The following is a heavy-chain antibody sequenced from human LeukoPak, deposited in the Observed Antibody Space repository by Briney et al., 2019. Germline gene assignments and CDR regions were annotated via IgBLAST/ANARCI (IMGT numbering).Heavy chain of an antibody. J-gene: IGHJ4*02. CDR2: IQNDEIDK. Sequence: PGGSLRLSCAASGFTFTTYGMHWVRQAPGKGLEWVAFIQNDEIDKFYADSVKGRFTISRDNSKNTLYLQMNSLRAEDTAVYYCAKDRPHYCSGGSCYSGGFDYWGQGTLVTVSS. CDR3: AKDRPHYCSGGSCYSGGFDY. V-gene: IGHV3-30*02. D-gene: IGHD2-15*01. CDR1: GFTFTTYG.